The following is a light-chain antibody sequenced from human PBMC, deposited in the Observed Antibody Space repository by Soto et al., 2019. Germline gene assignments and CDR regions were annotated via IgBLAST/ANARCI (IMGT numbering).Light chain of an antibody. CDR3: CSYAGSSTYV. CDR2: DVS. V-gene: IGLV2-11*01. J-gene: IGLJ1*01. CDR1: SSDVGGYNY. Sequence: QSVLTQPRSVSGSPGQSVTISCTGTSSDVGGYNYVSWYQQHPGKAPKLMIYDVSKRPSAVPDRFSGSKSGNTASLTISRLQAEDDAYYYCCSYAGSSTYVFGTGTKLTVL.